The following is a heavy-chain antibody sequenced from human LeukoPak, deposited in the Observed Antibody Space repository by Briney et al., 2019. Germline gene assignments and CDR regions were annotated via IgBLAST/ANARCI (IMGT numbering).Heavy chain of an antibody. CDR3: TKDLTNYHYYYIDV. D-gene: IGHD2-8*01. CDR1: GFTFSNYA. CDR2: ITGSGGHT. J-gene: IGHJ6*03. V-gene: IGHV3-23*01. Sequence: GGSLRLSCEASGFTFSNYAMAWVRQSPGKGLEWVSGITGSGGHTYYADSVKGRFTSSRDNSKNTLYLQMNSLRAEDTAVYYCTKDLTNYHYYYIDVWGKGTTVIVSS.